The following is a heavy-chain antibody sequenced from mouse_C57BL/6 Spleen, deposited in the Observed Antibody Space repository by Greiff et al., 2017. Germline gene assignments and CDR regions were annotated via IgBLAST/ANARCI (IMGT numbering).Heavy chain of an antibody. CDR1: GYTFTDYY. CDR2: INPNNGGT. J-gene: IGHJ4*01. D-gene: IGHD5-5*01. CDR3: AMNYLDYYAMDY. V-gene: IGHV1-26*01. Sequence: EVQLQQSGPELVKPGASVKISCKASGYTFTDYYMNWVKQSHGKSLEWIGDINPNNGGTSYNQKFKGKATLTVDKSSSTAYMELRSLTSEDSAVYYCAMNYLDYYAMDYWGQGTSVTVSS.